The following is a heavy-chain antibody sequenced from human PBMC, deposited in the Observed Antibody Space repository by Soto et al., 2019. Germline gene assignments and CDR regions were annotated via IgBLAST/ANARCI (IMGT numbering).Heavy chain of an antibody. V-gene: IGHV1-18*01. J-gene: IGHJ4*02. Sequence: GAPLNVSCKTSVYTITSYGISWLRQAPGQGLEWMGWISAYNGNTNYAQKLQGRGTMTTDTSTSTAYMELRSLRSDDTAVYYCARGTLMEDCSGGSCYGIPDYWGQGTLVTVSS. CDR3: ARGTLMEDCSGGSCYGIPDY. CDR2: ISAYNGNT. D-gene: IGHD2-15*01. CDR1: VYTITSYG.